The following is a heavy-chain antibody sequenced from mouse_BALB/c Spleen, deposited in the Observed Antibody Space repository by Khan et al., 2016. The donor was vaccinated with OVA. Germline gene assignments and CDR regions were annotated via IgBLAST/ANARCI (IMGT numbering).Heavy chain of an antibody. CDR1: GYSFTNYW. J-gene: IGHJ2*01. D-gene: IGHD2-3*01. CDR2: IYPGNSDT. V-gene: IGHV1-5*01. Sequence: VQLQQSGTVLARPGASVKMSCKASGYSFTNYWMHWVKQRPGQVLEWIGTIYPGNSDTRYNQKFKDKAKLTAVTSASTAYMDLSSLTSEDSAIYYCARSYESFYCDYWGQDSTLTVSS. CDR3: ARSYESFYCDY.